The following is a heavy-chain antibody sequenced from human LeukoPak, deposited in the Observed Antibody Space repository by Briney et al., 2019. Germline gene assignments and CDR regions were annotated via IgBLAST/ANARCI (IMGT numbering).Heavy chain of an antibody. CDR3: ARGVNWNTASLDAFDI. V-gene: IGHV1-2*02. CDR1: GYTFTGYY. D-gene: IGHD1-1*01. Sequence: ASVKVSCKASGYTFTGYYMHWVRQAPGQGLEWMGWINPNSGGTNYAQKFQGRVTMTRDTSISTAYMELSRLGSDDTAVYYCARGVNWNTASLDAFDIWGQGTMVTVSS. CDR2: INPNSGGT. J-gene: IGHJ3*02.